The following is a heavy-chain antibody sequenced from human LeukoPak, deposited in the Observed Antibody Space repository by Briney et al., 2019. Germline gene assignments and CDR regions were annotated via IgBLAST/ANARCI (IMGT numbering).Heavy chain of an antibody. CDR1: GGSISSSSYY. J-gene: IGHJ3*02. CDR3: ARGRFLDAFDI. CDR2: IYYSGST. Sequence: SETLSLTCTVSGGSISSSSYYWGWIRQPPGKGLEWIGSIYYSGSTYYNPSLKSRVTISVDTSKNQFSLKLSSVTAADTAVYYCARGRFLDAFDIWGQGTMVTVSS. D-gene: IGHD3-3*01. V-gene: IGHV4-39*07.